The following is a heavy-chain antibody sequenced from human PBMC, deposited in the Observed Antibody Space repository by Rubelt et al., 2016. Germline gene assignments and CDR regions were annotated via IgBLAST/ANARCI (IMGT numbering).Heavy chain of an antibody. J-gene: IGHJ4*02. V-gene: IGHV2-5*02. CDR1: GFSLSTSGVG. CDR3: AHSRIAANFDY. D-gene: IGHD6-13*01. CDR2: IFWDDDK. Sequence: QITLKESGPTLVKPTQTLTLTCTFSGFSLSTSGVGVGWIRQPPGKALEWLALIFWDDDKRYSPSLKSRHTITKETAKNQVVRTMTNMDPVDTATYYCAHSRIAANFDYWGQGTLVTVSS.